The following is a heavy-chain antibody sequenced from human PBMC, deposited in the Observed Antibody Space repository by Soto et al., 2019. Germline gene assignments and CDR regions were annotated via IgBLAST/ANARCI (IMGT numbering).Heavy chain of an antibody. CDR3: AREIPFGLGDYGHGLDY. CDR1: GGSISSGDNY. Sequence: SETLSLTCTVSGGSISSGDNYWRWIRQPPGKGLEWIGYIYYSGSTYYNPSLKSRLTISVDTSKNQFSLKLSSVTAADTAVYYCAREIPFGLGDYGHGLDYWGQGTLVTVSS. J-gene: IGHJ4*02. D-gene: IGHD4-17*01. CDR2: IYYSGST. V-gene: IGHV4-30-4*01.